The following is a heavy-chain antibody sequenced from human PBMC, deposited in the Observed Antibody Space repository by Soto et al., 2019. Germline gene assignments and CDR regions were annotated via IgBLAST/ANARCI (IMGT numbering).Heavy chain of an antibody. Sequence: QVQLVQSGAEVKKPGASVKVSCKASGYTFTSYDSNWVRQATGQGLEWMGWMNPNSGNTGYAQKFQGRVSMTRNTSISAAYMELSSLRSEDTAVYYCARRGLSSSSTFRYYYYGMDVWGQGTTVTLSS. V-gene: IGHV1-8*01. CDR3: ARRGLSSSSTFRYYYYGMDV. D-gene: IGHD6-6*01. CDR1: GYTFTSYD. CDR2: MNPNSGNT. J-gene: IGHJ6*02.